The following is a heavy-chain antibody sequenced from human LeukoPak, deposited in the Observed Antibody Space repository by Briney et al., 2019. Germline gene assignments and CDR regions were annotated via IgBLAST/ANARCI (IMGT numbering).Heavy chain of an antibody. CDR3: AKDRWALYGSSGYTDY. J-gene: IGHJ4*02. D-gene: IGHD3-22*01. Sequence: GGSLRLSCAASGFTFDDYAMHWVRQAPGKGLEWVSGISWNSGSIGYADSVKGRFTISRDNAKNSLYLQMNSLRAEDTALYYCAKDRWALYGSSGYTDYWGQGTLVTVSS. CDR2: ISWNSGSI. CDR1: GFTFDDYA. V-gene: IGHV3-9*01.